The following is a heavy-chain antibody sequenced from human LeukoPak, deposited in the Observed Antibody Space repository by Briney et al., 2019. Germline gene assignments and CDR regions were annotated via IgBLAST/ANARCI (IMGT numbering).Heavy chain of an antibody. D-gene: IGHD2-2*01. CDR2: IYYSGST. Sequence: SETPSLTCTVSGGSISSYYWSWIRQPPGKGLEWIGYIYYSGSTNYNPSLKSRVTISVDTSKNQFSLKLSSVTAADTAVYYCARRHLYHYYFDYWGQGTLVTVSS. CDR1: GGSISSYY. J-gene: IGHJ4*02. V-gene: IGHV4-59*08. CDR3: ARRHLYHYYFDY.